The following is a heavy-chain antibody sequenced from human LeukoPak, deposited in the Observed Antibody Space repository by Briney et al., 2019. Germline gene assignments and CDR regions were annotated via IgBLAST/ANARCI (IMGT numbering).Heavy chain of an antibody. CDR1: GGSFSGYY. V-gene: IGHV4-34*01. CDR3: ARAPAAAGIDY. CDR2: INHSGST. Sequence: SETLSLTCAVYGGSFSGYYWSWIRQPPGKGLEWIGEINHSGSTNYNPSLKSRVTISVDTSKNQFSLKLSSVTAADTAVYYCARAPAAAGIDYWGQGTLVTVSS. D-gene: IGHD6-13*01. J-gene: IGHJ4*02.